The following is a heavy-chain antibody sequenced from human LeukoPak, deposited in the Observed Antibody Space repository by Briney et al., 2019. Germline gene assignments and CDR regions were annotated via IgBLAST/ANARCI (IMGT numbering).Heavy chain of an antibody. CDR1: GFTFSSSA. J-gene: IGHJ4*02. V-gene: IGHV3-23*01. CDR3: AKSGYNRFDY. D-gene: IGHD5-24*01. CDR2: ISGSDSST. Sequence: PGGSLRLSCAAPGFTFSSSAMSWVRQAPGKGLEWVSTISGSDSSTHYADSVKGRFTISRDNSKNTLYLQMNSLRADDTAVYYCAKSGYNRFDYWGQGTLVTVSS.